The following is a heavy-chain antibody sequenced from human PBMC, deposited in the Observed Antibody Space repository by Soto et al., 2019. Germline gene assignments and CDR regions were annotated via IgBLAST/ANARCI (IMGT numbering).Heavy chain of an antibody. CDR1: GFTFDDYG. J-gene: IGHJ4*02. CDR3: ARVLLWFGDLPRYFDY. CDR2: MNWNGGST. Sequence: EVPLVESGGGVVRRGGSLRLSCAASGFTFDDYGMSWVRQAPGKGLEWVSGMNWNGGSTGYADSVKGRFTISRDNAKNSLYLQMNSLRVEDTALYYCARVLLWFGDLPRYFDYWGQGTLVTVSS. V-gene: IGHV3-20*04. D-gene: IGHD3-10*01.